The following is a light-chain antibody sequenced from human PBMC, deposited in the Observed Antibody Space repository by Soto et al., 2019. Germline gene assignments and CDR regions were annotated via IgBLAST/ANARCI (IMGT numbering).Light chain of an antibody. J-gene: IGKJ5*01. CDR3: QRYGSSPLIT. CDR2: DAS. V-gene: IGKV3-20*01. CDR1: QSVGSS. Sequence: ETVLTQSPATLSFSPGERATLSCRASQSVGSSLAWYQQRPGQPPRLLIYDASKREPGTPARFTGSGSGTDFTLTISRLEPEDFAVYFCQRYGSSPLITFGQGTRLEIK.